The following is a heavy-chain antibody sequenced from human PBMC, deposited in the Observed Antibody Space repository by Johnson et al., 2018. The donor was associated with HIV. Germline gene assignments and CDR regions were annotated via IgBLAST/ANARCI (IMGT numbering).Heavy chain of an antibody. D-gene: IGHD3-3*01. CDR2: ISYDGSNK. CDR3: AKDSTYYDSGGAFDI. CDR1: GFTFTFYA. V-gene: IGHV3-30-3*01. J-gene: IGHJ3*02. Sequence: QVQLVESGGGVVQPGRSLRLSCAASGFTFTFYAMHWVRQAPGKGLEWVAVISYDGSNKYYADSVKGRFTISRDNSKNTLYLQMNSLRAEDTAVYYCAKDSTYYDSGGAFDIWGQGTMVTVSS.